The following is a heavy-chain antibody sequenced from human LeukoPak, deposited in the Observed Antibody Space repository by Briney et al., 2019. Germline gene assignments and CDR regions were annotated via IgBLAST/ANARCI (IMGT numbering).Heavy chain of an antibody. J-gene: IGHJ4*02. V-gene: IGHV3-30*18. D-gene: IGHD6-13*01. CDR2: ISYDGSNK. CDR3: AKESRASSSWYVATGNYFDY. CDR1: GFTFSSYG. Sequence: PGGSRRLSCAASGFTFSSYGMHWVRQAPGKGMEWVAVISYDGSNKYYADSVKGRFTISRHNSKNTLYLQMNSLRAEDTAVYYCAKESRASSSWYVATGNYFDYWGQGTLVTVSS.